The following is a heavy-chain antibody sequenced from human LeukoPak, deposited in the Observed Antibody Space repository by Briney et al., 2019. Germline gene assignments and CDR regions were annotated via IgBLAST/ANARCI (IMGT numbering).Heavy chain of an antibody. J-gene: IGHJ5*02. V-gene: IGHV3-21*01. CDR2: ISSSSSYI. CDR3: ARAFDIVVVPAYDHWFDP. CDR1: GFTFSSYS. Sequence: GGSLRLSCAASGFTFSSYSMNWVRQAPGKGLEWVSSISSSSSYIYYADSVKGRFTISRDNAKNSLYLQMNSLRAEDTAVYYCARAFDIVVVPAYDHWFDPWGQGTLVTVSS. D-gene: IGHD2-2*01.